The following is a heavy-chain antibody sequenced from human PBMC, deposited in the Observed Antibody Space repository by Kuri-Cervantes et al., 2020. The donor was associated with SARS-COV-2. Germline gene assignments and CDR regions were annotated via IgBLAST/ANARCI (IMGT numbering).Heavy chain of an antibody. Sequence: SETLSLTCEVYGGSISYYYLIWVHQPPGKGLEWIGEINHSGSTNYNPSLNSRVTISGDTSKNQFSLKLSSVTAADTAVYYCARAERGLGWFFDLWGRGTLVTDSS. V-gene: IGHV4-34*01. J-gene: IGHJ2*01. CDR2: INHSGST. CDR1: GGSISYYY. D-gene: IGHD3-10*01. CDR3: ARAERGLGWFFDL.